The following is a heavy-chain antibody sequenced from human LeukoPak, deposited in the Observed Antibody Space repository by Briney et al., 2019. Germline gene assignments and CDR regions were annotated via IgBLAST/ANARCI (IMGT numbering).Heavy chain of an antibody. CDR2: ISTGGSTI. J-gene: IGHJ4*02. V-gene: IGHV3-48*02. CDR1: GFTFSAYS. D-gene: IGHD4-17*01. Sequence: SGGSLRLSCAASGFTFSAYSMNWVRQAPGKGLEWVSFISTGGSTIYYADSVKGRFTISRDNAKNSLYLQMNGLTEDDTVVYHGARGETALTSCLYDWGQGTLVTVSS. CDR3: ARGETALTSCLYD.